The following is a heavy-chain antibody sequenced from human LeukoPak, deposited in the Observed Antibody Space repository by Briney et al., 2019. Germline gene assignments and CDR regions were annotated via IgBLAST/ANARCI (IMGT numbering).Heavy chain of an antibody. Sequence: PGGSLRLSCAASGFSVSNNYMSWVRQAPGKGLEWVSVIYGADNTYYADSVRGRFTDSRDNSKNTVYLQMNSLRAEDTAVYYCARDGGNLRSKVGMDVWGQGTTVTVSS. V-gene: IGHV3-66*01. D-gene: IGHD4-23*01. CDR3: ARDGGNLRSKVGMDV. CDR2: IYGADNT. CDR1: GFSVSNNY. J-gene: IGHJ6*02.